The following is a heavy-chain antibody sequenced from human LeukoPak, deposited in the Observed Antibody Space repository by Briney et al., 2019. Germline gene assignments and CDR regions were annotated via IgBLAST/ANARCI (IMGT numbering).Heavy chain of an antibody. Sequence: PGESLKISCKGSGYSFTSYWIGWVRQMPGKGLEWMGIIYPGDSDTRYGASFQGQLTISAGKSVSTAYLQWSSLKASDTAMYYCARRGINESFDYWGQGTLVTVSS. V-gene: IGHV5-51*01. CDR1: GYSFTSYW. J-gene: IGHJ4*02. CDR3: ARRGINESFDY. CDR2: IYPGDSDT. D-gene: IGHD2-8*01.